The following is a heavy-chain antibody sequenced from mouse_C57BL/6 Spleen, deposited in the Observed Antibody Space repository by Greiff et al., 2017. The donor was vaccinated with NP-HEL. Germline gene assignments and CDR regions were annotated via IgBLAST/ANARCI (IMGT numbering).Heavy chain of an antibody. CDR1: GFTFSDYG. V-gene: IGHV5-17*01. D-gene: IGHD1-1*01. CDR3: ARRATVVATRYFDV. J-gene: IGHJ1*03. CDR2: ISSGSSTI. Sequence: EVKVVESGGGLVKPGGSLKLSCAASGFTFSDYGMHWVRQAPEKGLEWVAYISSGSSTIYYADTVKGRFTISRDNAKNTLFLQMTSLRSEDTAMYYCARRATVVATRYFDVWGTGTTVTVSS.